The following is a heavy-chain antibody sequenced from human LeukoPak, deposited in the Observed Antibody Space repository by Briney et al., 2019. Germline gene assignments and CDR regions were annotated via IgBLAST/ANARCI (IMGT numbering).Heavy chain of an antibody. CDR2: ISGSGGST. Sequence: GGSLRLSCAASGFTFGSYAMSWVRQAPGKGLEWVSAISGSGGSTYYADSVKGRFTISRDNSKNTLYLQMNSLRAEDTAVYYCAKDPRPAVTTLFDYWGQGTLVTVSS. J-gene: IGHJ4*02. D-gene: IGHD4-17*01. CDR1: GFTFGSYA. CDR3: AKDPRPAVTTLFDY. V-gene: IGHV3-23*01.